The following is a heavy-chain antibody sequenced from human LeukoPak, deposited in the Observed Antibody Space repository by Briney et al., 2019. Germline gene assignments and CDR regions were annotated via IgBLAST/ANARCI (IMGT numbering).Heavy chain of an antibody. CDR2: IYYSGST. D-gene: IGHD4-17*01. V-gene: IGHV4-59*08. Sequence: SETLSLTCTVSGGSISSYYWSWIRQPPGKGLEWIGYIYYSGSTNYNPFLKSRVTISVDTSKNQFSLKLSSVTAADTAVYYCASTVTTYYYFDYWGQGTLVTVSS. CDR1: GGSISSYY. CDR3: ASTVTTYYYFDY. J-gene: IGHJ4*02.